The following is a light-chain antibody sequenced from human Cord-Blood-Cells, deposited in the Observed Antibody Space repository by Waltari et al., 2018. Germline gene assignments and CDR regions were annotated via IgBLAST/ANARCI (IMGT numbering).Light chain of an antibody. CDR2: AAS. J-gene: IGKJ2*01. Sequence: DIQMTQSPSSLSASVGDRVTITCRASQSISTYLNWYQQKPGKAPKLLIYAASSLQSGVPSRFSGSVSGTDFTRTISSLQPEDFATYYCQQRYSTPHTFGQGTKLEIK. CDR1: QSISTY. CDR3: QQRYSTPHT. V-gene: IGKV1-39*01.